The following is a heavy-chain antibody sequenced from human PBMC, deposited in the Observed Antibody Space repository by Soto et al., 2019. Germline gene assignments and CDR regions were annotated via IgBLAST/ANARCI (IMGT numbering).Heavy chain of an antibody. CDR3: ARRVTTGGGFFDY. Sequence: SETLSLTCTVSGGSISSGGYYWSWIRQHPGKGLEWIGYIYYSGSTYYNPSLKSRVTISVDTSKNQFSLKLSSVTAADTAVYYCARRVTTGGGFFDYWGQGTLVTVSS. D-gene: IGHD2-21*02. V-gene: IGHV4-31*03. CDR2: IYYSGST. CDR1: GGSISSGGYY. J-gene: IGHJ4*02.